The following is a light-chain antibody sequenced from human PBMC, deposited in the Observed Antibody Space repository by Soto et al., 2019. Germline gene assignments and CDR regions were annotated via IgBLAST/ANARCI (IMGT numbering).Light chain of an antibody. V-gene: IGKV3-20*01. CDR3: QQYVGLPIT. Sequence: SVFAKKYGTLSLSPEERGPPSWRASQSVSSTYLAWYQQKPGQAPRLLIYGASSRATGIPDRFSGSGSGTDFTLTISRVAPEDFAVYYCQQYVGLPITFGQGTRLEI. J-gene: IGKJ5*01. CDR1: QSVSSTY. CDR2: GAS.